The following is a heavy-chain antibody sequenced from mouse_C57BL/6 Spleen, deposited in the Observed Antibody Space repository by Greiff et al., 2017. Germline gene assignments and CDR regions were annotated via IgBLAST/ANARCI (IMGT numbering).Heavy chain of an antibody. CDR1: GYTFTSYW. D-gene: IGHD4-1*01. Sequence: QVQLQQPGAELVKPGASVQLSCKASGYTFTSYWMQWVKQRPGPGLEWIGEIDPSDSYTNYNQKFKGKATLTVDTSSITAYMQLSSLTSEDSAFYYCARGEELGRGYFDVWGTGTTVTVSS. CDR3: ARGEELGRGYFDV. CDR2: IDPSDSYT. J-gene: IGHJ1*03. V-gene: IGHV1-50*01.